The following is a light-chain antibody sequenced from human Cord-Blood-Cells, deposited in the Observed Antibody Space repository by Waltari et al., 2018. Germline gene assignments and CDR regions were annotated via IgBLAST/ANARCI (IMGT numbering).Light chain of an antibody. CDR3: CSYAGSYTYV. J-gene: IGLJ1*01. CDR1: SSDVGGYNY. V-gene: IGLV2-11*01. Sequence: QSALTQPRSVSGSPGQSVTISCTGTSSDVGGYNYVSWYQQQQGKAPKLMIYEVSKRPSGVPDRFSGSKYGNTASLTISGLQAEDEADYYCCSYAGSYTYVFGTGTKVTVL. CDR2: EVS.